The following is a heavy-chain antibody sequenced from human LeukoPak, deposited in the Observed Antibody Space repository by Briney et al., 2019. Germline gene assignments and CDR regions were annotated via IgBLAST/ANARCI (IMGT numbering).Heavy chain of an antibody. CDR3: ARDGSIAVAGTGNWFDP. CDR2: INPSGGST. V-gene: IGHV1-46*01. J-gene: IGHJ5*02. Sequence: ASVKVSCKASGYTFTSYYMHWVRQAPGQGLEWMGIINPSGGSTSYAQKFQGRVTMTRDMSTSTVYMELSSLRSGDTAVYYCARDGSIAVAGTGNWFDPWGQGTLVTVSS. CDR1: GYTFTSYY. D-gene: IGHD6-19*01.